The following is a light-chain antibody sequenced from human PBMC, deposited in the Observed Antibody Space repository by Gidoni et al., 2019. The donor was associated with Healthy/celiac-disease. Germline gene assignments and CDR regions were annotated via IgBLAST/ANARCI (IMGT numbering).Light chain of an antibody. CDR2: GAS. Sequence: EIVLTQSPGTLSLSPGERATLSCRASQSVSSSYLAWYQQKPGQAPRLLIYGASSRATGSPDRFSGSGAGTDFTITISRLEHEDFAVYYCQQYGSSPMYTFGQGTKLEIK. CDR3: QQYGSSPMYT. V-gene: IGKV3-20*01. J-gene: IGKJ2*01. CDR1: QSVSSSY.